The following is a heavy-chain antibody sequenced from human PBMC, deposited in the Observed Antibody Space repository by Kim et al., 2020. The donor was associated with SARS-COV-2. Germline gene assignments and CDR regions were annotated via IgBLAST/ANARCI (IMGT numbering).Heavy chain of an antibody. CDR2: ISYDGSNK. CDR1: GFTFSSYG. Sequence: GGSLRLSCAASGFTFSSYGMHWVRQAPGKGLEWVAVISYDGSNKYYEDSVKGRFTISRDNSKNMLYLQMNSLRAEDTAVYYCARDSSTSGSYYVDYFDYWGQGTLVTVSS. V-gene: IGHV3-33*05. J-gene: IGHJ4*02. D-gene: IGHD1-26*01. CDR3: ARDSSTSGSYYVDYFDY.